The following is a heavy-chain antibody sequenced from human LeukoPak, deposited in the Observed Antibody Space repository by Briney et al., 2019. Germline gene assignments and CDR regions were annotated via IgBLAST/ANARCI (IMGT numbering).Heavy chain of an antibody. V-gene: IGHV4-34*01. CDR2: SNHSGST. CDR3: ARQRPSGWYYMGAFDI. Sequence: SETLSLTCAVYGGSFGGYYWSWIRQPPGKGLEWIGESNHSGSTNYNPSLKSRVTISVDTPKNEFSLKLSSVTAADTAVYYCARQRPSGWYYMGAFDIWGQGTMVTVSS. D-gene: IGHD6-19*01. CDR1: GGSFGGYY. J-gene: IGHJ3*02.